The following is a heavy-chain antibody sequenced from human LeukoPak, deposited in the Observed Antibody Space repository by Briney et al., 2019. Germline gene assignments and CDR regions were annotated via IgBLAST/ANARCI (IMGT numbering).Heavy chain of an antibody. CDR2: INPSSGGT. CDR1: GYTFTGYY. D-gene: IGHD3-9*01. V-gene: IGHV1-2*04. Sequence: GASVKVSCKASGYTFTGYYMHWVRQAPGQGFEWMGWINPSSGGTNYAQKFQGWVTMTRDTSISTAYMEMNRLRSDDTAVYYCARDGRAYYDILTGYYHFDYWGQGTLVTVSS. CDR3: ARDGRAYYDILTGYYHFDY. J-gene: IGHJ4*02.